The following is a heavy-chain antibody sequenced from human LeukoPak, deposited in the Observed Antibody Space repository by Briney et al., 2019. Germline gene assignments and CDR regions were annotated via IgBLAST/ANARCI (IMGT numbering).Heavy chain of an antibody. CDR3: ARGGQQQLFGFDP. D-gene: IGHD6-13*01. Sequence: SETLSLTCTVSGGSISSSSYYWGWIRQPPGKGLEWIGEINHSGSTNYNPSLKSRVTISVDTSKNQFSLKLSSVTAADTAVYYCARGGQQQLFGFDPWGQGTLSPSPQ. CDR2: INHSGST. CDR1: GGSISSSSYY. V-gene: IGHV4-39*07. J-gene: IGHJ5*02.